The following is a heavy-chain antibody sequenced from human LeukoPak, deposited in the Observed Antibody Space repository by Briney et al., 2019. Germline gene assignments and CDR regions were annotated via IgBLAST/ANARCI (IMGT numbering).Heavy chain of an antibody. J-gene: IGHJ2*01. CDR2: IYYSGST. D-gene: IGHD3-22*01. CDR3: ARRVVENQTRGYFDL. V-gene: IGHV4-39*01. CDR1: GGSISSSSYY. Sequence: SETLSLTCTVSGGSISSSSYYWGWIRQPPGKGLEWIESIYYSGSTYYNPSLKSRVTISVDTSKNQFSLKLSSVTAADTAVYYCARRVVENQTRGYFDLWGRGTLVTVSS.